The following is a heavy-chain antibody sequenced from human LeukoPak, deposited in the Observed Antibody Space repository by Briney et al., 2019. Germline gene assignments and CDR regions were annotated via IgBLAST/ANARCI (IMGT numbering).Heavy chain of an antibody. CDR2: INGDGSNT. V-gene: IGHV3-74*01. J-gene: IGHJ4*02. CDR3: TRDLMDFDYGDKGGNY. Sequence: PGGSLRLSCAASGFAFSSHWMHWVRQVPGKGLVWLSRINGDGSNTIYADSVEGRFTISRDNVKNTLYLQMNSLRAEDTAVYYCTRDLMDFDYGDKGGNYWGQGTLVTVSS. D-gene: IGHD4-23*01. CDR1: GFAFSSHW.